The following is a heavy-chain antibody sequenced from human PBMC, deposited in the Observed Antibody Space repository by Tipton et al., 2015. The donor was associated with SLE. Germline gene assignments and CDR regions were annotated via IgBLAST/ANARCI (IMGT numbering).Heavy chain of an antibody. CDR1: GFSISSGYY. V-gene: IGHV4-38-2*02. CDR3: AKDPRVYGEGWHGVDL. D-gene: IGHD5/OR15-5a*01. CDR2: IYRSGST. Sequence: GLVKPSETLSLTCTVSGFSISSGYYWGWMRQSPGKGLEWIGSIYRSGSTYYTPSLRSRVTISLDTSKNQFSLKLSSVTAADTAVYYCAKDPRVYGEGWHGVDLWGQGTRVTVSS. J-gene: IGHJ3*01.